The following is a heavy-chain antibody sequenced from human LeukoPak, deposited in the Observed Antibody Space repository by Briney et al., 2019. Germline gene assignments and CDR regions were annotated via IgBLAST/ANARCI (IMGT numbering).Heavy chain of an antibody. CDR2: ISSSGSTI. J-gene: IGHJ3*02. CDR3: ARANGAATPFDI. CDR1: GFTFSSYE. D-gene: IGHD2-15*01. V-gene: IGHV3-48*03. Sequence: SGGSLRLSCAASGFTFSSYEMNWVRQAPGKGLEWVSYISSSGSTIDYADSVKGRFTISRDNAKNSLYLQMSSLRAEDTAVYYCARANGAATPFDIWGQGTMVTASS.